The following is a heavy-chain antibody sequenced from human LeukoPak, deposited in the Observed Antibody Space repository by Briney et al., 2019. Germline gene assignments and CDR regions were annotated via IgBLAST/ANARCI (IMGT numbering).Heavy chain of an antibody. D-gene: IGHD3-3*01. CDR2: IGGSGGST. J-gene: IGHJ4*02. V-gene: IGHV3-23*01. CDR3: ARDPGVVAFHYFDY. CDR1: GFTFSSHA. Sequence: PGGSLRLSCAASGFTFSSHAMGLVRQAPGKGLEWVSAIGGSGGSTYYADSVKGRFTISRDNSKNTLYLQMNSLRAEDTALYYCARDPGVVAFHYFDYWGQGTLVTVSS.